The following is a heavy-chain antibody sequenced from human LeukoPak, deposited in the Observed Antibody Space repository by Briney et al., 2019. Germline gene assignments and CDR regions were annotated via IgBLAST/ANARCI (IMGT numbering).Heavy chain of an antibody. D-gene: IGHD3-10*01. CDR2: IYYSGST. Sequence: SETLSLTCTVSGGSISSYYWGWIRQPPGKGLEWIGSIYYSGSTYYNPSLKSRVTISVDTSKNQFSLKLSSVTAADTAVYYCARDTYYYGSGSDFDYWGQGTLVTVSS. CDR1: GGSISSYY. J-gene: IGHJ4*02. V-gene: IGHV4-39*07. CDR3: ARDTYYYGSGSDFDY.